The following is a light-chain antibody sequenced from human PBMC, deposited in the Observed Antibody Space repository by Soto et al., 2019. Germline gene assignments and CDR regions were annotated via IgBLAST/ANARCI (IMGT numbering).Light chain of an antibody. Sequence: DIQLTQSPSFLSASVGDRVTIACRASQDTTTYLAWYQQKPGKDPKLLISTASTLQSGVPSRFSGSGSGTEFTLTTSSLQPEDFATYYCQQLTTYPITFGQGTRLDIK. J-gene: IGKJ5*01. CDR1: QDTTTY. CDR2: TAS. V-gene: IGKV1-9*01. CDR3: QQLTTYPIT.